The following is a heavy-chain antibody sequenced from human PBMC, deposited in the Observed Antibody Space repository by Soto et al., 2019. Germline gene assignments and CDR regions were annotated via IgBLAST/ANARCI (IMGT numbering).Heavy chain of an antibody. J-gene: IGHJ5*02. CDR2: VSAGNGNT. CDR3: AGGARRGRYGSNWFAP. V-gene: IGHV1-3*01. Sequence: ASVKVSCKASGYTFTSYAMHWVRLAPGQRLEGMGWVSAGNGNTKYSQKFQGRVTITRDTSASRAYMELSSLSSEGTAVCYCAGGARRGRYGSNWFAPWGQGTLVTVSS. CDR1: GYTFTSYA. D-gene: IGHD6-19*01.